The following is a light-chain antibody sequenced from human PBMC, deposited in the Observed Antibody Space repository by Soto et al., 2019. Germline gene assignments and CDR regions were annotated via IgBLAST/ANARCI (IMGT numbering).Light chain of an antibody. J-gene: IGKJ3*01. Sequence: EIVMTQSPATLSVSPGERASLSCRASQSISTNLAWYQQKPGQAPRLLIYGASTRATGIPARFSGSGSGTEFTLTISSPQSEDFAVYYCQQYDKWPLTFGPGTKVHIE. CDR1: QSISTN. CDR3: QQYDKWPLT. CDR2: GAS. V-gene: IGKV3-15*01.